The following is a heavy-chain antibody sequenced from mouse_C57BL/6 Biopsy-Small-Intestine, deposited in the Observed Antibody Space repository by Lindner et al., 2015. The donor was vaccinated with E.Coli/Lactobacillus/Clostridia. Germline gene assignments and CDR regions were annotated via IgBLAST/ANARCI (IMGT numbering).Heavy chain of an antibody. CDR1: GDSLTRYA. D-gene: IGHD5-5*01. J-gene: IGHJ4*01. Sequence: SVKVSCKASGDSLTRYAISWVRQAPGQGLEWMGGIIPVISATDYAQRFQGRVTITADRSTNTAYMDLSSLRSEDTAMYYCATSLADNLGEDASDSWGQGTLVTVSS. CDR3: ATSLADNLGEDASDS. CDR2: IIPVISAT. V-gene: IGHV1-66*01.